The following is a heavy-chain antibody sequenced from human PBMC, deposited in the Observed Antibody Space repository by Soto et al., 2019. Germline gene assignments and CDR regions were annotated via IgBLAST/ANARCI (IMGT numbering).Heavy chain of an antibody. Sequence: GGTLRLSCAASGFTFHSHAISWVRLAPGKGFEWISSITGNGLNSYYANSVKGRFTISRDNSNNTVYLQMNGLGAEDTAVYYCKKAFIAVAVPDYWGQG. D-gene: IGHD6-19*01. CDR2: ITGNGLNS. CDR1: GFTFHSHA. V-gene: IGHV3-23*01. CDR3: KKAFIAVAVPDY. J-gene: IGHJ4*02.